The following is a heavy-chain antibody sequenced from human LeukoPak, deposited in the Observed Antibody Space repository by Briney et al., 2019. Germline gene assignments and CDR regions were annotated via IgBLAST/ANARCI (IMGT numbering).Heavy chain of an antibody. D-gene: IGHD3-22*01. CDR1: GFTFSSYS. V-gene: IGHV3-23*01. CDR2: ISGSGGST. Sequence: GGSLRLSCAASGFTFSSYSMNWVRQAPGKGLEWVSAISGSGGSTYYADSVKGRFTISRDNSKNTLYLQMNSLRAEDTAVYYCAKGIYYYDSSGYPSDYWGQGTLVTVSS. CDR3: AKGIYYYDSSGYPSDY. J-gene: IGHJ4*02.